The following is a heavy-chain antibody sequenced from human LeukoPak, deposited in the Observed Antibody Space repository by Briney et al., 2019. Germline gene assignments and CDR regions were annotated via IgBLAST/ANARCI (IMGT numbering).Heavy chain of an antibody. CDR2: IYYSGST. CDR3: ARDRYGDSGFDAFDI. D-gene: IGHD4-17*01. J-gene: IGHJ3*02. CDR1: GGSISSYY. Sequence: PSETLSLTCTVSGGSISSYYWSWIRQPPGKGLEWIGYIYYSGSTNYNPSLKSRVTISVDTSKNQFSLKLSSVTAADTAVHYCARDRYGDSGFDAFDIWGQGTMVTVSS. V-gene: IGHV4-59*01.